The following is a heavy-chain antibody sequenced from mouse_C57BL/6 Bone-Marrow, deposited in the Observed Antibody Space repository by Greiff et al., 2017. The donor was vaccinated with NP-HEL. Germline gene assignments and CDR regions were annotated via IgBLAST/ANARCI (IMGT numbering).Heavy chain of an antibody. CDR2: IDPSDSYT. Sequence: QVQLQQPGAELVIPGASVKLSCKASGYTFTSYWMHWVKQRPGQGLEWIGEIDPSDSYTNYNQKFKGKSTLTVDKSSSTAYMQLSSLTSEDSAVYYCARDCGSSLYCDYWGQGTTLTVSS. D-gene: IGHD1-1*01. CDR1: GYTFTSYW. CDR3: ARDCGSSLYCDY. V-gene: IGHV1-69*01. J-gene: IGHJ2*01.